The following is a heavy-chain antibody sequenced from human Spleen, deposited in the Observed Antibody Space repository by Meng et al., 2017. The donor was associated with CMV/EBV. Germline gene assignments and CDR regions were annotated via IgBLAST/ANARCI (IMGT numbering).Heavy chain of an antibody. V-gene: IGHV3-66*02. CDR3: AKRTGTTYGLGY. Sequence: GESLKISCAASGFTVSSNYMSWVRQAPGKGLEWVSVIYSGGSTYYADSVKGRFTISRDNSKNTLYLQMNSLRAEDTAVYYCAKRTGTTYGLGYWGQGTLVTVSS. J-gene: IGHJ4*02. CDR1: GFTVSSNY. D-gene: IGHD1-7*01. CDR2: IYSGGST.